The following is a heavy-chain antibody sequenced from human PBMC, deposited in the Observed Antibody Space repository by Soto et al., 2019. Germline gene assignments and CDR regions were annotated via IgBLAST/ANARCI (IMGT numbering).Heavy chain of an antibody. J-gene: IGHJ4*02. CDR2: IKQDGSEK. CDR1: GFTFSIYW. CDR3: ARGPIYCSGGSCYEGGFDY. V-gene: IGHV3-7*01. Sequence: PGGSLRLSCAASGFTFSIYWMSWVRQAPGKGLEWVANIKQDGSEKYYVDSVKGRFTISRDNAKNSLYLQMNSLRAEDTAVYYCARGPIYCSGGSCYEGGFDYWGRGTLVTVSS. D-gene: IGHD2-15*01.